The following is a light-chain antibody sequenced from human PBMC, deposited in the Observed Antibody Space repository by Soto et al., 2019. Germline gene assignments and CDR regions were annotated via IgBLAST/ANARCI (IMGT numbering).Light chain of an antibody. CDR1: QDISKY. CDR3: QQYDNLPYT. CDR2: DAS. Sequence: DIQMTQSPSSLSASVGDRVTITCQASQDISKYLSWHQQKPGKAPKLLIRDASNLETGVPSRFSGSGSGTDFTFTITSLQPEDIATYYCQQYDNLPYTFGQGTKLEIK. V-gene: IGKV1-33*01. J-gene: IGKJ2*01.